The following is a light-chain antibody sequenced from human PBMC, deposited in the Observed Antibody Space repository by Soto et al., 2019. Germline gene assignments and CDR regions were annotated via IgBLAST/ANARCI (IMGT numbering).Light chain of an antibody. CDR1: SSNIGAGYD. J-gene: IGLJ1*01. CDR3: QSYDSSLSADYV. CDR2: GNS. V-gene: IGLV1-40*01. Sequence: QSVLTQPPSVSGAPGQRVTISCTGSSSNIGAGYDVHWYQQLPGTAPKLLIYGNSNRPSGVPDRFSGSKSGTSASLAITGLQAEDEADYYCQSYDSSLSADYVFXTGTKATVL.